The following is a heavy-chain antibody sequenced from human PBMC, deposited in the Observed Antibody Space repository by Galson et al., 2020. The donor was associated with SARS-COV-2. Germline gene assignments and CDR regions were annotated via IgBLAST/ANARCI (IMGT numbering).Heavy chain of an antibody. Sequence: SGPTLVKPTETLTLTCTVSGFSLSHARVGVSWIRQPPGKALEWLAHIFLNDVKSYSTSLKSRLTISKDTSKSQVVLTMTNMDPMDTATYYCARITYDILTGNYPGVADYWGQGTLVTVSS. V-gene: IGHV2-26*01. CDR2: IFLNDVK. CDR3: ARITYDILTGNYPGVADY. D-gene: IGHD3-9*01. J-gene: IGHJ4*02. CDR1: GFSLSHARVG.